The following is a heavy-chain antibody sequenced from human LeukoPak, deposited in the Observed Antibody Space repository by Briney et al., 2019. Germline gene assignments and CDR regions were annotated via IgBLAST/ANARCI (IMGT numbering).Heavy chain of an antibody. CDR2: INHSGST. CDR3: ARGRRSVTLHAFDI. J-gene: IGHJ3*02. V-gene: IGHV4-34*01. CDR1: GGSFSGYY. Sequence: PSETLSLTCAVYGGSFSGYYWSWIRQPPGKGLEWIGEINHSGSTNYNPSLKSRVTISVDTSKNQFSLKLSSVTAADTAVYYCARGRRSVTLHAFDIWGQGTMVTVSS. D-gene: IGHD4-17*01.